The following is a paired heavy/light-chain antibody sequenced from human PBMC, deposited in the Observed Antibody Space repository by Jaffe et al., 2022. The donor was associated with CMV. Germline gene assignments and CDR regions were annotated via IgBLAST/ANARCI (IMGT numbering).Light chain of an antibody. CDR2: GTS. CDR3: QQSFNTWT. Sequence: DIQMTQSPSSLSASIGDRVTITCRASQNIIDNLNWYQQKPGKAPDLLIFGTSTLQSGVPSRFSGSGSGTDFTLTITNLQLEDFATYYCQQSFNTWTFGQGTKVEIK. V-gene: IGKV1-39*01. J-gene: IGKJ1*01. CDR1: QNIIDN.
Heavy chain of an antibody. J-gene: IGHJ4*02. CDR2: IKSKTEGGTA. V-gene: IGHV3-15*01. Sequence: EVQLVESGGGLVKPGGSLRLSCTGSGFIFGNALMSWVRQAPGKGLEWVGRIKSKTEGGTADYAAPVEGRFTISRDDSQNTLYLQMDSLKTDDTAVYYCVRYFAYWGQGTLVTVSS. CDR3: VRYFAY. CDR1: GFIFGNAL.